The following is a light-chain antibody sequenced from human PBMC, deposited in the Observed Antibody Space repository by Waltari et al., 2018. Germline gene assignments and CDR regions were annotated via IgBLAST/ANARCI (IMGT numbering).Light chain of an antibody. CDR2: VGS. V-gene: IGKV3-20*01. Sequence: RSVSSALTWYQQKPGQSPQLLIYVGSTRASGIPDRFSGSGSGTDFSLTISRVEPDDFGVYYCMHSLRSLGTFGQGTTVEI. CDR1: RSVSSA. CDR3: MHSLRSLGT. J-gene: IGKJ1*01.